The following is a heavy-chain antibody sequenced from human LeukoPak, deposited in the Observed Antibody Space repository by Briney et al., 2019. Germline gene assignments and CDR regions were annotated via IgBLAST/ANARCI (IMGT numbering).Heavy chain of an antibody. V-gene: IGHV3-23*01. CDR2: ISGSGGST. J-gene: IGHJ4*02. CDR1: GFTFSSYA. CDR3: AKCGNSGCHLIDY. D-gene: IGHD5-12*01. Sequence: GGSLRLSCAASGFTFSSYAMSWVRQAPGRGLEWVSAISGSGGSTYYADSEKGRFTISRDNSKSTLYLQMDSLRAEDTAVYYCAKCGNSGCHLIDYWGQGTLVTVSS.